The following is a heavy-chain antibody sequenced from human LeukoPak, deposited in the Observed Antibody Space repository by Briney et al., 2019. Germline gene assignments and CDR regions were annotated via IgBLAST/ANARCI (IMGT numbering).Heavy chain of an antibody. J-gene: IGHJ3*02. Sequence: SETLSLTCTVSGGSISSYYWSWIRQPPGKGLEWIGYIYYSGSTNYNPSLKSRVTISVDTSKNQFSLKLSSVTAADTAVYYCARHAMATGVRAQGAFDIWGQGTMVTVSS. CDR3: ARHAMATGVRAQGAFDI. CDR1: GGSISSYY. V-gene: IGHV4-59*08. D-gene: IGHD5-24*01. CDR2: IYYSGST.